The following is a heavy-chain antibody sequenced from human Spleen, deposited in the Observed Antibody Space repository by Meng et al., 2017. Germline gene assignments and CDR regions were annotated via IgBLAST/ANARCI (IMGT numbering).Heavy chain of an antibody. CDR3: ARDWGYLDP. J-gene: IGHJ5*02. V-gene: IGHV4-39*07. CDR2: IYYSGAT. D-gene: IGHD3-16*01. Sequence: QLQLQESGSGLVKPSQTLSLTCTVSGGSIRSTSNYWDWIRQPPGTRLEWIGSIYYSGATYYNPSLKSRVTMSVDTSKNQFSLRLRSVTTADTAVYYCARDWGYLDPWGQGTLVTVSS. CDR1: GGSIRSTSNY.